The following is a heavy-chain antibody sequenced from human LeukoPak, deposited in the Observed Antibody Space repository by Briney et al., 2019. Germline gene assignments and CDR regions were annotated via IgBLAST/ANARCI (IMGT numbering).Heavy chain of an antibody. J-gene: IGHJ6*04. D-gene: IGHD3-10*01. CDR3: ARTARITMVRGVITNYYYYGMDV. CDR2: INAGNGNT. CDR1: GGTFSSYA. Sequence: ASVKVSCKASGGTFSSYAISWVRQAPGQGLEWMGWINAGNGNTKYSQKFQGRVTITRDTSASTAYMELSSLRSEDTAVYYCARTARITMVRGVITNYYYYGMDVWGKGTTVTVSS. V-gene: IGHV1-3*01.